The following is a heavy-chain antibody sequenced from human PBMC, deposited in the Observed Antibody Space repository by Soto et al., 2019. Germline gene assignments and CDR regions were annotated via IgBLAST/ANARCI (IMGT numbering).Heavy chain of an antibody. Sequence: EVKLLDSGGGLVQPGGSLRLSCGVSGCTVTSNGVSWVRQAPGKGLEWVSAISPNGQGIWYADSVKGRFTISRDISRNTVFLQMESLRAEDTSVYYCAKYRQDPRNYFPYWGQGTLVTVAS. V-gene: IGHV3-23*01. CDR1: GCTVTSNG. D-gene: IGHD2-15*01. CDR2: ISPNGQGI. CDR3: AKYRQDPRNYFPY. J-gene: IGHJ4*02.